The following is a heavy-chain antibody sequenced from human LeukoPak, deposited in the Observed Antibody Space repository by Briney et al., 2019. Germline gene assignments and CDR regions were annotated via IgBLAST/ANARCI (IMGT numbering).Heavy chain of an antibody. J-gene: IGHJ4*02. D-gene: IGHD3-22*01. V-gene: IGHV4-61*05. CDR2: IYYSGST. CDR1: GGSISSSSYY. Sequence: SETLSLTCTVSGGSISSSSYYWGWIRQPPGKGLEWIGYIYYSGSTNYNPSLKSRVTISVDTSKNQFSLKLSSVTAADTAVYYCARARDDYYDSSGYYYFDYWGQGTLVTVSS. CDR3: ARARDDYYDSSGYYYFDY.